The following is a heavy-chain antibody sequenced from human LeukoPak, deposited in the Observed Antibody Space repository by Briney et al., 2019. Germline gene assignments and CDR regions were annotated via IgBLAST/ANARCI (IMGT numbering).Heavy chain of an antibody. CDR2: IYPIDSDT. J-gene: IGHJ6*03. V-gene: IGHV5-51*01. D-gene: IGHD6-6*01. CDR1: GYRFTSYW. Sequence: GESLKISCRASGYRFTSYWIGWVRQVPGKGLEWMGIIYPIDSDTRYSPSFQGQVTLSVGKSINTAYLQWSSLKASDTAIYYCARHDYSSSSDFFYYYLDVWGKGTTVTVSS. CDR3: ARHDYSSSSDFFYYYLDV.